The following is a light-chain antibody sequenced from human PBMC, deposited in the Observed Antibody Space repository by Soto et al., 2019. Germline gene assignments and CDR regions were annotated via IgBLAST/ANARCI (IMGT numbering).Light chain of an antibody. CDR2: NVN. CDR3: ATYVL. J-gene: IGLJ2*01. V-gene: IGLV2-11*01. Sequence: QSALIQPPSVSGSPGQSVTISCTGTSSDVGSYDCVSWYQQHPGTVPKPMIYNVNTQPSGVPDRFSGSKSGNTASMTISGLQAVECSHTSSATYVLFGGGTKLTVL. CDR1: SSDVGSYDC.